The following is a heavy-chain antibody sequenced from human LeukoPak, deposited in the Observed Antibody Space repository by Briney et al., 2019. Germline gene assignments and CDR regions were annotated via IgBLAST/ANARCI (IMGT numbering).Heavy chain of an antibody. Sequence: GGSLRLSCAASGFTFSNYGMHWVRQAPGKGLERVSSISSSSSYIYYADSVKGRFTISRDNAQNSLFLQMNSLRAEDTAVYYCARDAQWLVPEGYYYYMDVWGKGTTVTVSS. CDR2: ISSSSSYI. D-gene: IGHD6-19*01. V-gene: IGHV3-21*01. J-gene: IGHJ6*03. CDR1: GFTFSNYG. CDR3: ARDAQWLVPEGYYYYMDV.